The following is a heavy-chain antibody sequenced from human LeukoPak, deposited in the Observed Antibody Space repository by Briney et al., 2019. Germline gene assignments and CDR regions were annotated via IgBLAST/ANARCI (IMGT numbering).Heavy chain of an antibody. Sequence: SETLSLTCTVSGGSISSYYWSWIRQPPGKGLEWIGYIYYSGSANYNPSLKSRVTISVDTSKNQFSLKLSSVTAADTAVYYCASLTDFWSGYYSDWGQGTLVTVSS. CDR2: IYYSGSA. J-gene: IGHJ4*02. CDR1: GGSISSYY. CDR3: ASLTDFWSGYYSD. V-gene: IGHV4-59*01. D-gene: IGHD3-3*01.